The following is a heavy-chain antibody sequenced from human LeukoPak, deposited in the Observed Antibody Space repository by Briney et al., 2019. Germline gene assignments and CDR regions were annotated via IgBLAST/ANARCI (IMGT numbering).Heavy chain of an antibody. J-gene: IGHJ5*02. CDR1: GGSISSSTYY. CDR3: ARTAALNSQSRWFDP. CDR2: IYYSGST. Sequence: SETLSLTCTVSGGSISSSTYYWGWIRQPPGKGLEWIGSIYYSGSTYYNPSLKSRVTISVDTSKNQFPLKLTSVTAADTAVYYCARTAALNSQSRWFDPWGQGTLVTVSS. D-gene: IGHD2-15*01. V-gene: IGHV4-39*06.